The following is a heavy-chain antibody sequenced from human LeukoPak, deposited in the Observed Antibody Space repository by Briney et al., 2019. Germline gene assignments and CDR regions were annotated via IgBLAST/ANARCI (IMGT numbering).Heavy chain of an antibody. Sequence: PSETLSLTCTVSGGSISSYYWSWIRQTPGKGLEWIGYIYYSGSTSYNPSLKSRVTISVDTSKNQFSLKLSSVTAADTAVYYCARQRFGSGPHYDFWSGYYGYAFDIWGQGTMVTVSS. V-gene: IGHV4-59*01. D-gene: IGHD3-3*01. J-gene: IGHJ3*02. CDR2: IYYSGST. CDR1: GGSISSYY. CDR3: ARQRFGSGPHYDFWSGYYGYAFDI.